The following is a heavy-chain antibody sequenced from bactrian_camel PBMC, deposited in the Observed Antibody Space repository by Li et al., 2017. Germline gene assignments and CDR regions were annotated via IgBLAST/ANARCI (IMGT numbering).Heavy chain of an antibody. CDR1: GYSISTGC. J-gene: IGHJ4*01. CDR2: IDNRGNR. Sequence: HVQLVESGGGSVQAGGSLRLSCAASGYSISTGCMGWFRQAPGKEREGVALIDNRGNRKYADSVKDRFSISKDNDKNTLYLQMDSLKPEDSAMYYCAAHPWFRGLNPGYQFWGQGTQVTVS. V-gene: IGHV3S53*01. CDR3: AAHPWFRGLNPGYQF. D-gene: IGHD5*01.